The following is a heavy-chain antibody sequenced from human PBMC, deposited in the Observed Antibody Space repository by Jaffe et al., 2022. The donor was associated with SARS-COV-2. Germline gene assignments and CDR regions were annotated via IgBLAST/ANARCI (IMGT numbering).Heavy chain of an antibody. CDR2: VYYSGTT. J-gene: IGHJ2*01. V-gene: IGHV4-39*01. CDR3: ARRMLAQGGLYWYFDL. Sequence: QLQLQESGPGLVRPSETLSLTCTVSGGSLNSNNYYWGWIRQPPGKGLEWIGSVYYSGTTYFNPSLKSRVTISVDTSKNQFSLKLSSVTAADTAVYYCARRMLAQGGLYWYFDLWGRGTLVTVSS. D-gene: IGHD2-8*01. CDR1: GGSLNSNNYY.